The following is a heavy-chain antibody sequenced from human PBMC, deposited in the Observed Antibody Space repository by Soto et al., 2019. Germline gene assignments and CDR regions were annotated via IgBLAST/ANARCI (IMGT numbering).Heavy chain of an antibody. Sequence: PSETLSLTCTVSGGSISSGDYYWSWIRQPPGKGLEWIGYIYYSGSTYYNPSLKSRVTISVDTSKNQFSLKLSSVTAADTAVYYCARSWGTMIVADYWGQGTLVTVSS. CDR3: ARSWGTMIVADY. J-gene: IGHJ4*02. D-gene: IGHD3-22*01. CDR1: GGSISSGDYY. CDR2: IYYSGST. V-gene: IGHV4-30-4*01.